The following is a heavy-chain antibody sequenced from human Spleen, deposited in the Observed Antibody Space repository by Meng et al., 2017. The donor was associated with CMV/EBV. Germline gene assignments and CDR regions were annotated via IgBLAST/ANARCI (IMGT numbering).Heavy chain of an antibody. V-gene: IGHV1-2*02. J-gene: IGHJ6*02. CDR1: GYTFTGYY. D-gene: IGHD6-6*01. CDR3: ARDSSSSPNYYGMDV. Sequence: ASVKVSCKASGYTFTGYYMHWVRQAPGQGLEWMGWINPNSGGTNYAQKFQGRVTMTRDTSISTAYMELSRLRSDDTAVYYCARDSSSSPNYYGMDVWGQGTTVTVSS. CDR2: INPNSGGT.